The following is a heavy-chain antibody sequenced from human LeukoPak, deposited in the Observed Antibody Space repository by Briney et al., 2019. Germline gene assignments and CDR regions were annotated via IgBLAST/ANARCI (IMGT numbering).Heavy chain of an antibody. J-gene: IGHJ4*02. Sequence: PGGSLRLSCAASGFTFSDFWMSWVRLAPGKGLEWVASIKQDGSEKYYVDSVKGRFSISRDNAKNSLHLQMNSLRAEDTAVYYCARDHTVDGLVFDYWGQGILVTVSS. CDR3: ARDHTVDGLVFDY. CDR2: IKQDGSEK. D-gene: IGHD6-19*01. CDR1: GFTFSDFW. V-gene: IGHV3-7*01.